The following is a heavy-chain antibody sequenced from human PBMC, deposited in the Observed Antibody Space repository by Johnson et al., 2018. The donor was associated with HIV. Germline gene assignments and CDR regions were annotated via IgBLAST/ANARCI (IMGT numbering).Heavy chain of an antibody. CDR1: GFTFSSYA. D-gene: IGHD4-23*01. J-gene: IGHJ3*02. V-gene: IGHV3-30*04. CDR2: ISYDGSNK. Sequence: QVQLVESGGGVVQPGRSLRLSCAASGFTFSSYAMHWVRQAPGTGLEWVAVISYDGSNKYYADTVKGRFTISRDNAKNSLYLQMNSLRAEDTALYYCAKDMGYGGNPGAFDIWGQGTMVTVSS. CDR3: AKDMGYGGNPGAFDI.